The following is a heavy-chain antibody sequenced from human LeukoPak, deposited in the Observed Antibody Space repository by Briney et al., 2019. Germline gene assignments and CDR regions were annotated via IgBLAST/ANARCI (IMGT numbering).Heavy chain of an antibody. D-gene: IGHD4/OR15-4a*01. CDR3: ARGGLTMRTFDY. J-gene: IGHJ4*02. V-gene: IGHV4-34*01. CDR1: GGSFSGYY. Sequence: SETLSLTCAVYGGSFSGYYWSWIRQPPGKGLEWIGEISHSGSTNYNPSLKSRVTISVDTSKNQFSLKLSSVTAADTAVCYCARGGLTMRTFDYWGQGTLVTVSS. CDR2: ISHSGST.